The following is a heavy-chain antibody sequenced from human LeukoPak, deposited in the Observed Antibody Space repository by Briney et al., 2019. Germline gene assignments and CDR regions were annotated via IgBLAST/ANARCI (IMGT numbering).Heavy chain of an antibody. CDR2: IYPGDSDT. CDR3: ARRDTNTWFDT. J-gene: IGHJ5*02. CDR1: GYIFSKSW. Sequence: GESLKISCKGSGYIFSKSWIGWVRHVPGKGLEWMGIIYPGDSDTRYNPSFQGQVTISADKSITTAYLQWSSLKASDTAMYYRARRDTNTWFDTWGQGTLVTVSS. V-gene: IGHV5-51*01.